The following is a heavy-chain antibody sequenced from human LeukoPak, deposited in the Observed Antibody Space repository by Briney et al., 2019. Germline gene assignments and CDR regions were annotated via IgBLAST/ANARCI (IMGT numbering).Heavy chain of an antibody. D-gene: IGHD6-13*01. V-gene: IGHV3-23*01. Sequence: GGSLRLSCAASGFTFSSYAMSWVRQAPGRGLEWVSAITGSGGSTYYADSVKGRFTISRDDSKNTLYLQMNSLRAEDTAVYYCAKDHSSSWSKAFDYWGQGTLVTVSS. CDR2: ITGSGGST. CDR1: GFTFSSYA. J-gene: IGHJ4*02. CDR3: AKDHSSSWSKAFDY.